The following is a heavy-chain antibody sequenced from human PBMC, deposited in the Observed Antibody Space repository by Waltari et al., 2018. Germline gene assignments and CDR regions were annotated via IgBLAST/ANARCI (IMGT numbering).Heavy chain of an antibody. Sequence: EVQLVESGGGLVKPGGSLSLSCAASGFPFRRYRVHWVRQAPGKGLEWGAAINEGGSYIYYPHSMKGRLTISRDNAKNSLFLQMNSLRAEDTAVYYCARDLYPQAQQRYNAMDIWGQGTTVTVSS. CDR2: INEGGSYI. J-gene: IGHJ6*02. V-gene: IGHV3-21*01. CDR3: ARDLYPQAQQRYNAMDI. CDR1: GFPFRRYR.